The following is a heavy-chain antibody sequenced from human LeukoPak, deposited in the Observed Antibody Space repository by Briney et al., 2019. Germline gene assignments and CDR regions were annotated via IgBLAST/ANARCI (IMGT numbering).Heavy chain of an antibody. CDR1: GYTFTGYY. D-gene: IGHD5-24*01. CDR3: ARRDDHNGRDY. CDR2: INPNSGGT. Sequence: ASVKVSCKASGYTFTGYYMHWVRQAPGQGLEWMGRINPNSGGTNYAQKFQGRVTMTRDTSISTAYMELSRLRSDDTAMYYCARRDDHNGRDYWGQGTLVTVSS. J-gene: IGHJ4*02. V-gene: IGHV1-2*06.